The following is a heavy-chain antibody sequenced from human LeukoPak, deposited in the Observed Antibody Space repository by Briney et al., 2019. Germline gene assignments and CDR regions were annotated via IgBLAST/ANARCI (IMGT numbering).Heavy chain of an antibody. CDR3: ARVRSSAWSEAFDI. CDR2: IPWNGGSL. V-gene: IGHV3-20*01. Sequence: PGGSLRLSCAASGFTFDGYGMSWVRRAPGKGLEWVSGIPWNGGSLGYADSVKGRFTLSRDNAKNSLYLQMNSLRAEDTALYHCARVRSSAWSEAFDIWGQGTMVTVSS. CDR1: GFTFDGYG. D-gene: IGHD6-19*01. J-gene: IGHJ3*02.